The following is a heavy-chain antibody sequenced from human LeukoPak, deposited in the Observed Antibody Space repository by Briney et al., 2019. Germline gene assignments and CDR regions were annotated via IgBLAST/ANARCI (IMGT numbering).Heavy chain of an antibody. CDR2: IYYSGNT. Sequence: SETLSLTCTVSGGSISSGGYYWSWLRQHPGKGLEWIGYIYYSGNTYYNPSLKSRVTISVGTSRTQFSLKLSSVTAADTAVYYCASQTGYCSTTSCYDYWGQGTLVTVSS. CDR1: GGSISSGGYY. V-gene: IGHV4-31*03. D-gene: IGHD2-2*01. J-gene: IGHJ4*02. CDR3: ASQTGYCSTTSCYDY.